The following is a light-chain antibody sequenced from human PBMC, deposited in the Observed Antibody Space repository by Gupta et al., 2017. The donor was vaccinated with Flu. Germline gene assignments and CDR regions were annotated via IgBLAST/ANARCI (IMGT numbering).Light chain of an antibody. CDR1: QSISSY. CDR2: AAS. J-gene: IGKJ5*01. V-gene: IGKV1-39*01. CDR3: QQTYSTPPNT. Sequence: DIQMTQSPSSLSASVGDRVTITCRASQSISSYLYWYQQKPGKAPKLLIYAASSLQSGVPSRFSGSGSGTDFTLTISSLQPEEFATYYCQQTYSTPPNTFGRGTRLEIK.